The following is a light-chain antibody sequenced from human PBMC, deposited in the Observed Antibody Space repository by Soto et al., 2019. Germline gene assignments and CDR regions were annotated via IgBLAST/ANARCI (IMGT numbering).Light chain of an antibody. CDR2: KAS. CDR3: QQYYNYWT. CDR1: QSISNW. V-gene: IGKV1-5*03. Sequence: DIKMTQSPSTLSASVGDRVTITCRASQSISNWLAWYQQKPGKAPKLLIYKASGLESGVPSRFSGSGSGTEFTLTINSLQPDDFATYYCQQYYNYWTFGQGTKVEIK. J-gene: IGKJ1*01.